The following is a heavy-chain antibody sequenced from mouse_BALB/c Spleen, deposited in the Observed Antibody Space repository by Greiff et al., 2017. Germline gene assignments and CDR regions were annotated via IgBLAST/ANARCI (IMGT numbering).Heavy chain of an antibody. CDR2: IDPANGNT. CDR3: AIYGYDWYFDV. J-gene: IGHJ1*01. V-gene: IGHV14-3*02. D-gene: IGHD2-2*01. Sequence: VQLQQSGAELVKPGASVKLSCTVSGFNIKDTYMHWVKQRPEQGLEWIGRIDPANGNTKYDPKFQGKATITADTSSNTAYLQLSSLTSEDTAVYYCAIYGYDWYFDVWGAGTTVTVSS. CDR1: GFNIKDTY.